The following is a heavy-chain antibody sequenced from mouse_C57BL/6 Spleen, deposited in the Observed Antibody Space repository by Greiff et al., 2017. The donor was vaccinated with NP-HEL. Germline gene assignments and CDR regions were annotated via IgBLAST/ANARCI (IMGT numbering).Heavy chain of an antibody. CDR2: IDPSDSYT. V-gene: IGHV1-69*01. D-gene: IGHD1-1*01. J-gene: IGHJ4*01. CDR3: ARSYYYGSSYYAMDY. Sequence: VKLQQPGAELVMPGASVKLSCKASGYTFTSYWMHWVKQRPGQGLEWIGEIDPSDSYTNYNQKFKGKSTLTVDKSSSTAYMQLSSLTSEDSAVYYCARSYYYGSSYYAMDYWGQGTSVTVSS. CDR1: GYTFTSYW.